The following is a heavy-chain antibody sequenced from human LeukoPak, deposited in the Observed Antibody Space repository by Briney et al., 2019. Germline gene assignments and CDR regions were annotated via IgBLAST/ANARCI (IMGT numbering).Heavy chain of an antibody. J-gene: IGHJ4*02. CDR3: ARYSGGWPYYFDY. CDR2: IANTGDT. D-gene: IGHD6-19*01. Sequence: SETLSLTYTVSGGSISIYYWSWIRQPPGKGLEWIGYIANTGDTNNNPSLKSRVAISLDTSKNQLSLQLSSVTAADKAVYFCARYSGGWPYYFDYWGQGALVTVSS. CDR1: GGSISIYY. V-gene: IGHV4-4*08.